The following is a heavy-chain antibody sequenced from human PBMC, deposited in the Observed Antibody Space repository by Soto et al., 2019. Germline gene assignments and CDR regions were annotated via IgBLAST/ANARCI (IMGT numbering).Heavy chain of an antibody. Sequence: ASVKVSCKVSGYTLTELSMHWVRQAPGKGLEWMGGFDPEDGETIYAQKFQGRVTMTEDTSTDTAYMELSSLRSEDTAVYYCAKVSPKFCCGTSCFKWGWFHPGAQGTLV. CDR2: FDPEDGET. CDR1: GYTLTELS. D-gene: IGHD2-2*01. CDR3: AKVSPKFCCGTSCFKWGWFHP. J-gene: IGHJ5*02. V-gene: IGHV1-24*01.